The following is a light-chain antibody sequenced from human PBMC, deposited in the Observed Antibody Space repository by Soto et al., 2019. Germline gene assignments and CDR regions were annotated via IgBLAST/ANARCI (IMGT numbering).Light chain of an antibody. J-gene: IGKJ1*01. CDR3: HQYGNSPQT. V-gene: IGKV3-20*01. Sequence: VLPQSAGALSLSAGERATVSGGCSQSVSSANFAWYQQKPGQAPRLLIYGASSRATGIPDRFSGSGSGTVFTLTINILEPDDFAVYYCHQYGNSPQTFGQGTKVDIK. CDR1: QSVSSAN. CDR2: GAS.